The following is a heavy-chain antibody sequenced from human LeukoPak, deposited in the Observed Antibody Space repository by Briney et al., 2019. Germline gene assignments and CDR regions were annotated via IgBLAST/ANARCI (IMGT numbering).Heavy chain of an antibody. Sequence: GGSLRLSCAASGFTFSSYAMHWVRQAPGKGLEWVAVISYDGSNKYYADSVKGRFTISRDNSKNTLYLQMNSLRAEDTAVYYCANQGSSSWYVLFDYWGQGTLVTVSS. V-gene: IGHV3-30*04. J-gene: IGHJ4*02. CDR1: GFTFSSYA. CDR3: ANQGSSSWYVLFDY. CDR2: ISYDGSNK. D-gene: IGHD6-13*01.